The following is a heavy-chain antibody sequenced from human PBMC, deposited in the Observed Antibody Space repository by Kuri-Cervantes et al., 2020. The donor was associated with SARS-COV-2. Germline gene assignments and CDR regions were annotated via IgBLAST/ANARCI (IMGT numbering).Heavy chain of an antibody. Sequence: SETLSLTCTVSGGSISSSSYYWGWIRQPPGKGLEWIGSIYYSGSTYCNPSLKSRVTISVDTSKNQFSLKLSSVTAADTAVYYCARDGTPKSWGSAFDIWGQGTMVTVSS. CDR1: GGSISSSSYY. J-gene: IGHJ3*02. CDR3: ARDGTPKSWGSAFDI. V-gene: IGHV4-39*07. D-gene: IGHD7-27*01. CDR2: IYYSGST.